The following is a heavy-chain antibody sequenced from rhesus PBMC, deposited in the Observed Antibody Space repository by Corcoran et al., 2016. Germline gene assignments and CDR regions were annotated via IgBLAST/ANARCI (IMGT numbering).Heavy chain of an antibody. J-gene: IGHJ5-2*02. CDR1: GGSISDDYY. D-gene: IGHD3-16*01. CDR2: IYGSGGGT. V-gene: IGHV4-106*01. CDR3: ARFGSWGSLDV. Sequence: QVQLQESGPGLVKPSETLSLTCAVSGGSISDDYYWSWLRQTPGKGLEWIGYIYGSGGGTNYNPSLKNRVTISIDTSKNQFSLKLSSVTAADTAVYYCARFGSWGSLDVWGRGVLVTVSS.